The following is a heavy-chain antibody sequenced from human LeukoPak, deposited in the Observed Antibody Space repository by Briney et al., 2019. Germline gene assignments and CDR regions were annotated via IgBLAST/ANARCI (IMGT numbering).Heavy chain of an antibody. CDR2: INPNSGGT. J-gene: IGHJ6*02. CDR3: ARVTAMVPYGMDV. Sequence: GASVKVSCKASGYTFTGYYMHWVRQAPGQGLEWMGRINPNSGGTNYAQKFQGRVTMTRDTSISTAYMELSRLRSDDTAVYYCARVTAMVPYGMDVWGQGTTVTVSS. D-gene: IGHD5-18*01. V-gene: IGHV1-2*06. CDR1: GYTFTGYY.